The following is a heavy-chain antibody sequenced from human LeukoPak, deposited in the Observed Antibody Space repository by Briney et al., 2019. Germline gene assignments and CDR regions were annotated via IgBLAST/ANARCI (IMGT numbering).Heavy chain of an antibody. D-gene: IGHD3-10*01. CDR2: INHSGST. V-gene: IGHV4-39*01. Sequence: SETLSLTCTVSGGSISSGSYYWSWIRQPPGKGLEWIGEINHSGSTNYNPSLKSRVTISVDTSKNQFSLKLSSVTAADTAVYYCARHRYGSGSYTYWGQGTLVTVSS. CDR1: GGSISSGSYY. J-gene: IGHJ4*02. CDR3: ARHRYGSGSYTY.